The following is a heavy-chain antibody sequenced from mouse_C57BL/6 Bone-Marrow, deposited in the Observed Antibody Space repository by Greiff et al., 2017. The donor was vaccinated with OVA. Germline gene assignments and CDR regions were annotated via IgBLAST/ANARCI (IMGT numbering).Heavy chain of an antibody. V-gene: IGHV14-4*01. D-gene: IGHD2-1*01. CDR3: TLTYPYGNTDY. CDR2: IDPENGDT. Sequence: EVKLMESGAELVRPGASVKLSCTASGFNIKDDYMHWVKQRPEPGLEWIGWIDPENGDTEYASKFQGKATITADTSSNTAYLQLSSLTSEDTAVYYCTLTYPYGNTDYWGQGTSVTVSS. CDR1: GFNIKDDY. J-gene: IGHJ4*01.